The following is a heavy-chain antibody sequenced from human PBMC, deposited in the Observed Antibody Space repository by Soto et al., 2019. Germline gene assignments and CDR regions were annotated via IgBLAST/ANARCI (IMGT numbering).Heavy chain of an antibody. D-gene: IGHD1-26*01. CDR1: GGSISSGGYY. CDR2: IYYSGST. Sequence: QVQLQESGPGLVKPSQTLSLTCTVSGGSISSGGYYWSWIRQHPGKGLEWIGYIYYSGSTYYNPSLKSRVTISVDTSKNQFSLKLSSVTAADTAVYYCARDQWDGGTSGNWFDPWGQGTLVTVSS. CDR3: ARDQWDGGTSGNWFDP. V-gene: IGHV4-31*03. J-gene: IGHJ5*02.